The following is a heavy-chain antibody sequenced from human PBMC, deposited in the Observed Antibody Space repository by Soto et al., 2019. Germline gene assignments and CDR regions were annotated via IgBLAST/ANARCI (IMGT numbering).Heavy chain of an antibody. CDR1: GGSISSGDSY. V-gene: IGHV4-30-4*01. J-gene: IGHJ6*02. CDR2: IYYSGST. CDR3: ARDTRETVTYSYQYYYYYGMDG. Sequence: PSETLSLTCTVSGGSISSGDSYWSWIRQPPGKGLEWIGYIYYSGSTYYNPSLKSRVTISVDTSKNQFSLKLSSVTAADTAVYYCARDTRETVTYSYQYYYYYGMDGWGQGTTVTVS. D-gene: IGHD2-21*01.